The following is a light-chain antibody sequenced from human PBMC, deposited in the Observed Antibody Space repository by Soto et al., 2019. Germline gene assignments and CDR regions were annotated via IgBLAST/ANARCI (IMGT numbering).Light chain of an antibody. V-gene: IGKV3-20*01. CDR1: ETVTSRY. CDR2: AAS. J-gene: IGKJ5*01. Sequence: EIVLTQSPGTLSLSPGERATLSCRASETVTSRYLAWYNQKPGQAPRLLIYAASSRATGIPDRFSGSGSGTDFTLTISRLEPEDAAVYYCHRYGYGSDSFGQGTRLEIK. CDR3: HRYGYGSDS.